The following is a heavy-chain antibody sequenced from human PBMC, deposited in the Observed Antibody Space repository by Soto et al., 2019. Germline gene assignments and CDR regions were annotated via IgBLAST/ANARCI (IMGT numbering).Heavy chain of an antibody. V-gene: IGHV4-59*01. CDR2: MYYNGNI. CDR3: ASGGNWFDP. Sequence: SETLSLTCNVSGGPISNYYWTWVRQSPEKGLEWIGYMYYNGNINYNPSLKSRVTISIDTSKNQFSLTLKSVTAADTAVYYCASGGNWFDPWGQGVLVTVSS. CDR1: GGPISNYY. J-gene: IGHJ5*02. D-gene: IGHD3-16*01.